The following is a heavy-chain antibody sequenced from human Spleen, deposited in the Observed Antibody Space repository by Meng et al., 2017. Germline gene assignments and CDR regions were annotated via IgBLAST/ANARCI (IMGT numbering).Heavy chain of an antibody. V-gene: IGHV3-15*01. CDR2: IKSNTDGGTA. J-gene: IGHJ3*01. CDR3: TTDWGSGTSYKYAFDV. Sequence: GGSLRLSCAASGFYFNNAWMSWVRQAPGKGLEWVGRIKSNTDGGTAEYAAPVTGRFTISRDDSKSTLYLQMNSLKIEDTAVYYCTTDWGSGTSYKYAFDVWGQGTPVTVSS. D-gene: IGHD3-10*01. CDR1: GFYFNNAW.